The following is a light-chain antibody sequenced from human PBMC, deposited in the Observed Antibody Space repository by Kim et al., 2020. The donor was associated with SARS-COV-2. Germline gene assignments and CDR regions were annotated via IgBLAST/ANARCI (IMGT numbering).Light chain of an antibody. CDR3: KQYHNWPPLT. J-gene: IGKJ4*01. CDR2: GAS. Sequence: EVVMTQSPATMSVSPGARATLSCRASQSVSSNLAWYQQKPGQAPRLLIYGASTRATGIPARFSGSGSGTEFTLTISSLQSEDYGVYYCKQYHNWPPLTFGGGTKVDIK. CDR1: QSVSSN. V-gene: IGKV3-15*01.